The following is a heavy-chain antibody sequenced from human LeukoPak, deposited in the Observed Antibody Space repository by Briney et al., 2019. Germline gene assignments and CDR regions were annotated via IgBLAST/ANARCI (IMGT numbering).Heavy chain of an antibody. CDR1: GFTFSSYG. D-gene: IGHD6-13*01. CDR3: AKGGSSSWDYFDY. CDR2: IRYDGNNK. V-gene: IGHV3-30*02. J-gene: IGHJ4*02. Sequence: PGGSLRLSCAASGFTFSSYGMHWVRQAPGKGLEWLLFIRYDGNNKYYADSVKGRFTISRDNSKNTLYLQMNSLRAEDTAVYYCAKGGSSSWDYFDYWGQGTLVTVSS.